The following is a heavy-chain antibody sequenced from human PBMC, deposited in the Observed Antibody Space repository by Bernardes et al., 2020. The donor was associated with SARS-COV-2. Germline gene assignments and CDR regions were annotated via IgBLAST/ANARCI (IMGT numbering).Heavy chain of an antibody. CDR2: IIPILGIA. Sequence: SVKVSCKASGGTFSSYTISWVRQAPGQGLEWMGRIIPILGIANYAQKFQGRVTITADKSTSTAYMELSSLRSEDTAVYYCARVYPHYYDSSGYNHRGAFDIWGQGTMVTVSS. CDR3: ARVYPHYYDSSGYNHRGAFDI. D-gene: IGHD3-22*01. J-gene: IGHJ3*02. CDR1: GGTFSSYT. V-gene: IGHV1-69*02.